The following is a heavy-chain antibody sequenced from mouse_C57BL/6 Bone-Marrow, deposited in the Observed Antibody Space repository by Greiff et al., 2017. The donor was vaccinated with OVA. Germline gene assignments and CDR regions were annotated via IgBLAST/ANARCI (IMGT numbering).Heavy chain of an antibody. V-gene: IGHV1-54*01. CDR3: ARRDYGSTYYYAMDY. CDR1: GYAFTNYL. J-gene: IGHJ4*01. Sequence: VQRVESGAELVRPGTSVKVSCKASGYAFTNYLIEWVKQRPGQGLEWIGVINPGSGGTNYNEKLKGKATLTADKSSSTAYMQLSSLTSEDSAVYFCARRDYGSTYYYAMDYWGQGTSVTVSS. CDR2: INPGSGGT. D-gene: IGHD1-1*01.